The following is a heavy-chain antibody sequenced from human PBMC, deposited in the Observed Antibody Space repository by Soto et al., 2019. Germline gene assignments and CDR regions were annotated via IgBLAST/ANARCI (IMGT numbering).Heavy chain of an antibody. J-gene: IGHJ4*02. CDR2: INHSGST. Sequence: SETLSLTCAVYGGSFSGYYWSWIRQPPGKGLEWIGEINHSGSTNYNPSLKSRVTISVDTSKNQFSLKLSSVTAADTAVYYCARGSSCVSGGSCYSGVKRWTLNYWGQGTLVTVSS. CDR3: ARGSSCVSGGSCYSGVKRWTLNY. D-gene: IGHD2-15*01. V-gene: IGHV4-34*01. CDR1: GGSFSGYY.